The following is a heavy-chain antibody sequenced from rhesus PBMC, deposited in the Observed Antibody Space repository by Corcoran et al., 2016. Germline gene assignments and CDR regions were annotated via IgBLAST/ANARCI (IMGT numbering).Heavy chain of an antibody. CDR2: INGNSGST. CDR3: ARGNNYVFDY. Sequence: QVQLQESGPGLVKPSETLSLTCTVSGASISSNWWSWIRQPPGKGLEWIGEINGNSGSTNYNPSLKSRVTISKDASKNQFSLKLSSVTAADTAVYYCARGNNYVFDYWGQGVLVTVSS. J-gene: IGHJ4*01. D-gene: IGHD4-11*01. CDR1: GASISSNW. V-gene: IGHV4-80*01.